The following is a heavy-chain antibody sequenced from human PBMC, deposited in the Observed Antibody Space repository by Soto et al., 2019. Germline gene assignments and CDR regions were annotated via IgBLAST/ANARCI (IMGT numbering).Heavy chain of an antibody. Sequence: QVQLVQSGAEVKKPGASVKVSCKASGYTFTSYYMHWVRQAPGQGLEWMGIINPSGGSTSYAQKFQGRVTMTRDTSTSTVYMELSSLRSEDTAVYYCARDGYYYDSSGHTNSFDPWGQGTLVTVSS. CDR3: ARDGYYYDSSGHTNSFDP. CDR2: INPSGGST. D-gene: IGHD3-22*01. J-gene: IGHJ5*02. CDR1: GYTFTSYY. V-gene: IGHV1-46*01.